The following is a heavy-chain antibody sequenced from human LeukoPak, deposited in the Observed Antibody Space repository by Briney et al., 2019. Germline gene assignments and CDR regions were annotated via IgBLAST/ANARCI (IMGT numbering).Heavy chain of an antibody. Sequence: PGGSLRLSCAASGFTFSSYAMHWVRQAPGKGLEYVSAISSNGGSTYYANSVKGRFTISRDNSKNTLYLQMGSLRAEDMAVYHCARVPPNYYYYYMDVWGKGTTVTVSS. V-gene: IGHV3-64*01. CDR2: ISSNGGST. CDR3: ARVPPNYYYYYMDV. J-gene: IGHJ6*03. CDR1: GFTFSSYA.